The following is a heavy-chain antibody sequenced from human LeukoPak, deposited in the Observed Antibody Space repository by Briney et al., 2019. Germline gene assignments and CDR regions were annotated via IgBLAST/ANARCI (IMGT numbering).Heavy chain of an antibody. CDR1: GFTFSSYG. D-gene: IGHD3-16*01. CDR3: ARDRVSDMVTFGGSFDY. V-gene: IGHV3-33*01. J-gene: IGHJ4*02. CDR2: IWYDRSNK. Sequence: GRSLRVSCAASGFTFSSYGMHWVRQAPGKGLEWVAVIWYDRSNKFYVDSVKGRFTISRDNSKNTLYLQMNSLRDEDSAVYYCARDRVSDMVTFGGSFDYWGQGTLVTVSS.